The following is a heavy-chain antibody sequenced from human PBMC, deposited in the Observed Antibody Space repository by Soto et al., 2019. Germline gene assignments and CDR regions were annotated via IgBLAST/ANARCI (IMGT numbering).Heavy chain of an antibody. CDR1: GYTLTSYG. Sequence: ASVKVSCKASGYTLTSYGISWVRQAPGQGLEWMGWISAYNGNTNYAQKLQGRVTMTTDTSTSTAYMELRSLRSDDTAVYYCARVGYDILTGFSNNWFDPWGQGTLVTVSS. J-gene: IGHJ5*02. V-gene: IGHV1-18*01. D-gene: IGHD3-9*01. CDR3: ARVGYDILTGFSNNWFDP. CDR2: ISAYNGNT.